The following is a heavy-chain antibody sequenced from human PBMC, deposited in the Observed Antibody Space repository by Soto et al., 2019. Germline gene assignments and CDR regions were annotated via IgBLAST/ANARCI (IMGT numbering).Heavy chain of an antibody. CDR1: GGSISSGGYY. J-gene: IGHJ4*02. CDR2: IYYSGST. D-gene: IGHD7-27*01. V-gene: IGHV4-31*03. CDR3: AREETLGYYFDY. Sequence: QVQLQESGPGLVKPSQTLSLTCTVSGGSISSGGYYWSWIRQHPGKGPEWIGYIYYSGSTYYNPSLKSRVTISVDTCKNQFSLKLSSVTAADTAVYYCAREETLGYYFDYWGQGTLVTVSS.